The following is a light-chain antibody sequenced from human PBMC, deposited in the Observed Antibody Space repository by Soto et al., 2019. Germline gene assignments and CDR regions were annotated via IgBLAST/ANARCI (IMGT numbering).Light chain of an antibody. CDR1: QYINTR. CDR3: QQYDDSMT. J-gene: IGKJ1*01. Sequence: EIVLTQSPATLSSFPGDRVTLSCRASQYINTRLAWYQHRPGQAPRLLIYQTSLRAAGIPARFSASGSGTDFTLTISDVQPEDFAVYHCQQYDDSMTFGQGTKVDIK. V-gene: IGKV3D-11*03. CDR2: QTS.